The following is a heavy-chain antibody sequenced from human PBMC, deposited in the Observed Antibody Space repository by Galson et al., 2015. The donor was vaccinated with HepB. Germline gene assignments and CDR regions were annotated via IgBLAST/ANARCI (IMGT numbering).Heavy chain of an antibody. J-gene: IGHJ4*02. V-gene: IGHV3-23*01. Sequence: SLRLSCAASGFTFSSYAMSWVRQAPGKGLEWVSAISGSGGSTYYADSVKGRFTISRDNSKNTLYLQMNSLRAEDTAVYYCAKDMGTMITFGGVIIIQANDYWGQGTLVTVSS. CDR1: GFTFSSYA. CDR2: ISGSGGST. D-gene: IGHD3-16*02. CDR3: AKDMGTMITFGGVIIIQANDY.